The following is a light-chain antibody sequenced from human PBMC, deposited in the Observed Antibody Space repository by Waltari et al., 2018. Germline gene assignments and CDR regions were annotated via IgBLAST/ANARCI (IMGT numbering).Light chain of an antibody. CDR2: DAS. CDR1: QDISSA. V-gene: IGKV1-13*02. J-gene: IGKJ4*01. CDR3: QQFNSFPLT. Sequence: AIQLTPSPSSLSASVGDKVTITCRASQDISSALAWYQLRPGKAPKFLIYDASILESGVPSRFRGSGSGTDFTLTISSLQPDDFGTYFCQQFNSFPLTFGGGTKVEMK.